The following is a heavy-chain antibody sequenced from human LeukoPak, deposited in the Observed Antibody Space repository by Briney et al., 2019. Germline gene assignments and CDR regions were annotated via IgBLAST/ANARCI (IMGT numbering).Heavy chain of an antibody. CDR1: GFTFSSYW. Sequence: PGRSLRLSCAASGFTFSSYWMHWVRQAPGKGLVWVSRINSDGSSTIYADSVKGRFTISRDTAKNTLYLQMNSLRAEDTAVYYCAHLLFSPYCGGDCYAATSDYWGQGTLVTVSS. V-gene: IGHV3-74*01. CDR3: AHLLFSPYCGGDCYAATSDY. CDR2: INSDGSST. D-gene: IGHD2-21*02. J-gene: IGHJ4*02.